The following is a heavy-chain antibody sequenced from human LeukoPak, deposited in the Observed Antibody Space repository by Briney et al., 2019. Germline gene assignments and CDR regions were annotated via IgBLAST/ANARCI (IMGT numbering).Heavy chain of an antibody. J-gene: IGHJ5*02. D-gene: IGHD2-2*01. CDR3: ARDGPPSAVPASRVWFDP. CDR2: IYTSGST. V-gene: IGHV4-4*07. Sequence: SETLSLTCTVSGGSISSYYWSWIRQPAGKGLEWIGRIYTSGSTNYNPSLKSRVTMSVDTSKNQFSLKLSSVTAADTAVYYCARDGPPSAVPASRVWFDPWGQGTLVTVSS. CDR1: GGSISSYY.